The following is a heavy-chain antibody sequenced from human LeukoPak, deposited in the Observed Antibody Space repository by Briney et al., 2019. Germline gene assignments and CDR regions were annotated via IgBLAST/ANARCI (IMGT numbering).Heavy chain of an antibody. CDR2: ISTDGSST. V-gene: IGHV3-74*01. Sequence: GGSLRLSCAASGFTFRSYWMYWVRQAPGKGLVWVSRISTDGSSTTYADSVKGRFTISRDNAKDTLYLQMNSLRAEDTAVYYCAGHHQAYSRTYWGQGTLVTVSS. CDR3: AGHHQAYSRTY. J-gene: IGHJ4*02. D-gene: IGHD6-13*01. CDR1: GFTFRSYW.